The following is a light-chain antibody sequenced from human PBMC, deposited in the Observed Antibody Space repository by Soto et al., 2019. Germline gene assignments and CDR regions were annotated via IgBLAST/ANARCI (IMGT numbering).Light chain of an antibody. V-gene: IGKV3-20*01. CDR3: QHYGSSSVT. J-gene: IGKJ2*01. CDR1: QSVSSSY. CDR2: GAS. Sequence: EIVLTQSPGTLSLSPGERATLSCRASQSVSSSYLAWYQQKPGQAPRLLIYGASSRATCIPDRFSGSGSGTDFTLTINRLEPEDFAVYFCQHYGSSSVTFGQGTKLEIK.